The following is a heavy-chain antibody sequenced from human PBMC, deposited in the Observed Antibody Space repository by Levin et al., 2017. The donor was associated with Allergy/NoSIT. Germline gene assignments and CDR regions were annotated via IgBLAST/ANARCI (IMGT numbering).Heavy chain of an antibody. Sequence: QAGGSLRLSCVASGLTFSSSCMNWVRQAPGKGLEWVSYIGSSGNTIYYADSVKGRSTISRDIAKNSLFLQMNSLRVEDTAVYYCARDPGTYDFWEEIDHRGQGTVVTVSS. CDR1: GLTFSSSC. V-gene: IGHV3-48*01. CDR2: IGSSGNTI. D-gene: IGHD3-3*01. J-gene: IGHJ4*02. CDR3: ARDPGTYDFWEEIDH.